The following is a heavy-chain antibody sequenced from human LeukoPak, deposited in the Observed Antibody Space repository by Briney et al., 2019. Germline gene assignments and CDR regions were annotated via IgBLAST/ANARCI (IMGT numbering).Heavy chain of an antibody. CDR1: GFTFRSHA. J-gene: IGHJ4*02. D-gene: IGHD3-10*01. CDR2: IYENGGTT. V-gene: IGHV3-23*01. Sequence: KAGGSLRLSCVGSGFTFRSHAMSWVRQAPEKGLEFVSGIYENGGTTYYADSVKGRFSISRDNSKNTLYLQMDSLRGEDTAVYYCARGGFREFDSWGQGTLVIVSS. CDR3: ARGGFREFDS.